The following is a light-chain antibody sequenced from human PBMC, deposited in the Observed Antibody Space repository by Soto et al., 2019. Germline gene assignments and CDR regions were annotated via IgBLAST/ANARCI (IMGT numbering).Light chain of an antibody. Sequence: EIVLAQAPGSVSLSPGEGATLSWRASQSVSSYLAWYQQKPGQAPRLLIYDASNRATGIPARFSGSGSGTDFTLTISSLEPEDFAVYYCQQRSNWPRTFGQGTKVDIK. CDR3: QQRSNWPRT. J-gene: IGKJ1*01. CDR2: DAS. V-gene: IGKV3-11*01. CDR1: QSVSSY.